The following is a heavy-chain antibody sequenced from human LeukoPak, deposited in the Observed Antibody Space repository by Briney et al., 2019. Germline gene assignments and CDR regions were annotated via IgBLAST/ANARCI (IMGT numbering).Heavy chain of an antibody. CDR3: ARGGRAPKGTYYYGSGRRNWFDP. D-gene: IGHD3-10*01. CDR2: IWYDGSNK. Sequence: GGSLRLSCAASGFTFSSYGMHWVRQAPGKGLEWVAVIWYDGSNKYYADSVKGRFTISRDNSKNTLYLQMNSLRAEDTAVYYCARGGRAPKGTYYYGSGRRNWFDPWGQGTLVTVSS. J-gene: IGHJ5*02. CDR1: GFTFSSYG. V-gene: IGHV3-33*01.